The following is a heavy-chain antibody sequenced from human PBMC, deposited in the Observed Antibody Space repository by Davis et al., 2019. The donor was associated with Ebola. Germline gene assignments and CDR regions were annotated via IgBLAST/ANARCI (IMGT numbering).Heavy chain of an antibody. V-gene: IGHV3-33*01. CDR3: ATSSGRYYFDY. Sequence: PAGSLRLSCAASGFTFSHYGMHWVRQAPGTVLALVSVIWYDGTNKYYADSVKGRFTISRDNSKKTLHLQMNSLRAEDTAVYFCATSSGRYYFDYWGQGTLVTVSS. CDR1: GFTFSHYG. CDR2: IWYDGTNK. J-gene: IGHJ4*02. D-gene: IGHD6-19*01.